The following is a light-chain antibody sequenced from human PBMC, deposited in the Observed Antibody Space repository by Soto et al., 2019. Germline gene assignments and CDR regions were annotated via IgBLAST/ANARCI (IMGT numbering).Light chain of an antibody. CDR2: GAS. Sequence: EIWLTQSPGTLSLSPGERATLSCRASQSVSSSYLAWYQQKPGQAPRLLIYGASSRATGIPDRFSGSGSGTDFALTISRLEPEDFSVYYCQPYGSSPPYTFGQGTKLEIK. CDR3: QPYGSSPPYT. J-gene: IGKJ2*01. V-gene: IGKV3-20*01. CDR1: QSVSSSY.